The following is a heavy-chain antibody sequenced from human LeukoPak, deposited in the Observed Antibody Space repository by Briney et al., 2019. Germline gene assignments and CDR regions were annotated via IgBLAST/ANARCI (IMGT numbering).Heavy chain of an antibody. CDR2: INPNSGGT. CDR1: GYTFTGYF. CDR3: ARGRPGDSFDY. V-gene: IGHV1-2*02. Sequence: ASVKVSCKASGYTFTGYFMHWVRQAPGQDLEWMGWINPNSGGTSYLQNFQGRVTMTRDTSISTAYMDLSRLRSDDTAVYYCARGRPGDSFDYWGQGTLVTVSS. D-gene: IGHD6-25*01. J-gene: IGHJ4*02.